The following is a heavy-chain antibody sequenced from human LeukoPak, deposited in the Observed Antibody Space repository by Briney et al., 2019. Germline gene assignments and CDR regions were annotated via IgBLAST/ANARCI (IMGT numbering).Heavy chain of an antibody. CDR3: ARDFKIY. V-gene: IGHV3-48*01. Sequence: GGSLRLSCAASGFTFNSYWMSWVRQAPGKGLEWVSYISSSSSTIYYADSVKGRFTISRDNAKNSLYLQMNSLRAEDTAVYYCARDFKIYWGQGTLVTVSS. J-gene: IGHJ4*02. CDR1: GFTFNSYW. CDR2: ISSSSSTI.